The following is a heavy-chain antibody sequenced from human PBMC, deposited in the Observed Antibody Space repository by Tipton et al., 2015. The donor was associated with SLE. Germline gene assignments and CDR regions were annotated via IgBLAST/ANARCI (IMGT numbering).Heavy chain of an antibody. V-gene: IGHV1-69*01. D-gene: IGHD3-3*01. J-gene: IGHJ3*02. CDR2: IIPIFGTA. CDR3: ARGITIFGVVPTRAFDI. Sequence: QSGPEVKKPGSSVKVSCKASGGTFSSYAISWARQAPGQGLEWMGGIIPIFGTANYAQKFQGRVTITADESTSTAYMELRSLRSDDTAVYYCARGITIFGVVPTRAFDIWGQGTMVTVSS. CDR1: GGTFSSYA.